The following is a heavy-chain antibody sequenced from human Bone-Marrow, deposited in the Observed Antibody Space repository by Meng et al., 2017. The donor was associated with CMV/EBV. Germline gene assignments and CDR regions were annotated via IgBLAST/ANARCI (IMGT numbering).Heavy chain of an antibody. CDR2: IRGNGDIT. Sequence: GESLKISCAASGFSINDYAMTWVRQAPGKGLEWVSAIRGNGDITHYADSVRGRFTISRDNSKNALYLQMHSLRAEDTAVYYCAKAEEPSQLIASYLDSWGQGTLVTVSS. CDR3: AKAEEPSQLIASYLDS. D-gene: IGHD1-1*01. J-gene: IGHJ4*02. CDR1: GFSINDYA. V-gene: IGHV3-23*01.